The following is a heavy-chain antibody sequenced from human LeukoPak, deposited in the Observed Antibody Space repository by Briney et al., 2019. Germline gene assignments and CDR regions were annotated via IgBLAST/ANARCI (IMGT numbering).Heavy chain of an antibody. CDR3: AREVVLVVYAPRYNWFDP. CDR1: GGSISSYY. J-gene: IGHJ5*02. V-gene: IGHV4-4*07. CDR2: IYTSGST. Sequence: PSETLSLTCTVSGGSISSYYWSWIRQPAGKGLEWIGRIYTSGSTNYNPSLKSRVTMSVDTSKNQFSLKLSSVTAADTAVYYCAREVVLVVYAPRYNWFDPWGQGTLVTVSS. D-gene: IGHD2-8*01.